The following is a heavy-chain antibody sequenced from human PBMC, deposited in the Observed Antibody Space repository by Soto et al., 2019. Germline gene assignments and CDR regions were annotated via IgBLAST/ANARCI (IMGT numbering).Heavy chain of an antibody. V-gene: IGHV3-30*18. D-gene: IGHD2-15*01. J-gene: IGHJ6*02. CDR2: ISYDGSNK. CDR3: AKDPTLVAATAYGMDV. Sequence: GGSLRLSCAASGFTFSSYGMHWVRQAPGKGLEWVAVISYDGSNKYYADSVKGRFTISRDNSKNTLYLQMNSLRAEDTAVYYCAKDPTLVAATAYGMDVWGQGTTVTVSS. CDR1: GFTFSSYG.